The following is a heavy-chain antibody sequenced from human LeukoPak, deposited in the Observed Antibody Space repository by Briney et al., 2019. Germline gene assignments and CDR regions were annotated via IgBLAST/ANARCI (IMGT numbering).Heavy chain of an antibody. V-gene: IGHV3-23*01. CDR1: GFTFSSYA. D-gene: IGHD6-13*01. J-gene: IGHJ6*03. Sequence: GGSLRLSCAASGFTFSSYAMSWVRQAPGQGLEWVSAISGRGGSTYYADSVKGRFTISRDNSKNTLYLQMNSLRAEDTAVYYCAKGTGSFLDYYYYYMDVWGKGTTVTVSS. CDR2: ISGRGGST. CDR3: AKGTGSFLDYYYYYMDV.